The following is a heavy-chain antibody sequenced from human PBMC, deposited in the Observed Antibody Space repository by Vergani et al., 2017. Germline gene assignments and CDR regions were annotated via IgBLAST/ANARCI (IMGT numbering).Heavy chain of an antibody. CDR1: GFTFSSHC. Sequence: QVQLVESEGGVVQPGRSLTLSCVASGFTFSSHCMHWVRQAPGKGLEWVAVIWYDGSNKYYGDSVKGRLTISRDNSKNTLYLQMNSLRVEDTAVYYCARWGNEKRLDSWGQGTLVTVSS. CDR3: ARWGNEKRLDS. CDR2: IWYDGSNK. J-gene: IGHJ5*01. V-gene: IGHV3-33*01. D-gene: IGHD1-1*01.